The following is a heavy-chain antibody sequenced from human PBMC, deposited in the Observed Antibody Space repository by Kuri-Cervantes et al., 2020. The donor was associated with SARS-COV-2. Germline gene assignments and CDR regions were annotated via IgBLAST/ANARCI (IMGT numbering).Heavy chain of an antibody. J-gene: IGHJ5*02. CDR3: ARGVWRSYYTGNWFDP. CDR1: GASISSSTYYW. D-gene: IGHD3-3*01. CDR2: INSDGSST. Sequence: ETLSLTCTVSGASISSSTYYWMHWVRQAPGKGLVWVSRINSDGSSTTYADSVKGRFTISRDNAKNTLYLQMNSLRVEDTAVFYCARGVWRSYYTGNWFDPWGQGTLVTVSS. V-gene: IGHV3-74*01.